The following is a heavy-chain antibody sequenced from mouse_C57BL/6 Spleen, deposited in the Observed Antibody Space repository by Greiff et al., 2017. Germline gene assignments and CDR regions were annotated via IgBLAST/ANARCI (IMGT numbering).Heavy chain of an antibody. D-gene: IGHD2-1*01. Sequence: VQLQQPGAELVRPGSSVKLSCKASGYTFTSYWLDWVKQRPGQGLEWIGNIYPSDSETHYNQKFKDKATLTVDKSSSTAYMQLSSLTSEDSAVYYCARGGNGAMDYWGQGTSVTVSS. CDR2: IYPSDSET. CDR3: ARGGNGAMDY. J-gene: IGHJ4*01. CDR1: GYTFTSYW. V-gene: IGHV1-61*01.